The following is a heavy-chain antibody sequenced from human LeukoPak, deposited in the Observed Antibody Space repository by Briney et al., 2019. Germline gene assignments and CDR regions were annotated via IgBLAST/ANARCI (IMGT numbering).Heavy chain of an antibody. J-gene: IGHJ4*02. D-gene: IGHD2-21*01. Sequence: GGSLRLSCAVSGFIFSNYDVYGLRQAPGKGLEWVSGISGSGGSTYYADSVRGRFTISRDNSRNTLFLQMNSLRAEDTAVYYCARMYGGYSDYWGQGTLVTVSS. V-gene: IGHV3-23*01. CDR3: ARMYGGYSDY. CDR2: ISGSGGST. CDR1: GFIFSNYD.